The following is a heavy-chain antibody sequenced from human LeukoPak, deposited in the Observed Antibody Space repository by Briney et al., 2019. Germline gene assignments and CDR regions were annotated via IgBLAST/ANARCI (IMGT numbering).Heavy chain of an antibody. V-gene: IGHV1-69*01. CDR1: GGTFSSYA. Sequence: GASVKVSCKASGGTFSSYAISWVRQAPGQGLEWMGGIIPIFGTANYAQKFQGRVTITADESTSTAYMELSSLRPEDTAVYYCARQMLEILTTYGMDVWGQGTTVTVSS. CDR2: IIPIFGTA. J-gene: IGHJ6*02. CDR3: ARQMLEILTTYGMDV. D-gene: IGHD3-9*01.